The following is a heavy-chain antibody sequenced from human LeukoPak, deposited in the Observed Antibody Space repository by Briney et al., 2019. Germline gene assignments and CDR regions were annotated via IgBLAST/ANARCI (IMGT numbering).Heavy chain of an antibody. J-gene: IGHJ4*02. Sequence: SETLSLTCTVSGGSISSYYWSWIRQPPGKGLEWIGYIYYSVSTNYNPSLKSRVTISVDTSKNQFSLKLSSVTAADTAVYYCARDQSGWFDYWGQGTLVTVSS. CDR2: IYYSVST. CDR3: ARDQSGWFDY. D-gene: IGHD6-19*01. CDR1: GGSISSYY. V-gene: IGHV4-59*01.